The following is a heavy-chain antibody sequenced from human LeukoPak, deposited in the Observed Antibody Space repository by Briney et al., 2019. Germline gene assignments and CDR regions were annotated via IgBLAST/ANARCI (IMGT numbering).Heavy chain of an antibody. J-gene: IGHJ4*02. D-gene: IGHD3-22*01. CDR1: GGTFSSYA. V-gene: IGHV3-64*01. Sequence: SCKASGGTFSSYAMHWVRQAPGKGLEYVSAISSNGGSTYYANSVKGRFTISRDNSKNTLYLQMGSLRAEDMAVYYCARDPYYDSSGYCDYWGQGTLVTVSS. CDR2: ISSNGGST. CDR3: ARDPYYDSSGYCDY.